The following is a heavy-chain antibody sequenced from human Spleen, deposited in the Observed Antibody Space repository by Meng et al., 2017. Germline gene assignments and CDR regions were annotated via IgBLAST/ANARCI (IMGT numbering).Heavy chain of an antibody. CDR2: INANSGGT. Sequence: ASVKVSCKASAYTFTSFDINWVRQAPGQGLEWMGRINANSGGTNYAQKFQGRVTMTRDTSISTAYMELSRLTSDDTAVYYCATSPGRYVLVDDWGQGTLVTVSS. V-gene: IGHV1-2*06. CDR3: ATSPGRYVLVDD. J-gene: IGHJ4*02. D-gene: IGHD2-15*01. CDR1: AYTFTSFD.